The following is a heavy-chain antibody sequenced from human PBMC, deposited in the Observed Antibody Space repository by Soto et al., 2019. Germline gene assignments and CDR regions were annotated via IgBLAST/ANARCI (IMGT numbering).Heavy chain of an antibody. Sequence: QAHLEQSGAELKRPGASVKVSCKAAGYTFSDFDINWLRQASGQGPEWMGWMNAKSGDTFFAQRFQGKFNMTWDTSLSTAYMEVGSLTSDDTAIYYCARGNPFNYAGFDVWGQGTTVAVSS. CDR3: ARGNPFNYAGFDV. D-gene: IGHD3-16*01. CDR1: GYTFSDFD. V-gene: IGHV1-8*01. CDR2: MNAKSGDT. J-gene: IGHJ6*02.